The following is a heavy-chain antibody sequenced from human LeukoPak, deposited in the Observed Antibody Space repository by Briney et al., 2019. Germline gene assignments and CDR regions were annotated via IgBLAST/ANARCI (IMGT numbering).Heavy chain of an antibody. V-gene: IGHV3-30*02. CDR3: AKGYDSSGYYLDY. CDR2: MRSDGSTK. D-gene: IGHD3-22*01. Sequence: PGGSLRLPCAASGFSFSSNGMHWFRQAPGKGLEWVAYMRSDGSTKYYADSVKGRFTISRDNSKKTLYLQMNSLRPEDTAVYYCAKGYDSSGYYLDYWGQGTLVTVSP. CDR1: GFSFSSNG. J-gene: IGHJ4*02.